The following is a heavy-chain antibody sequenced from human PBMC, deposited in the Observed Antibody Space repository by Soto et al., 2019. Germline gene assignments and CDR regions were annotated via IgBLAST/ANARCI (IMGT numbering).Heavy chain of an antibody. D-gene: IGHD3-22*01. V-gene: IGHV3-30*18. CDR3: AKEPYDSTGFYYSFHH. Sequence: QVQLVESGGGVVQPGRSLRLSCAASGFTFSSYGMHWVRQAPGKGLEWVAVISSDGSDKNYADSVKGRFSISRDNSRNTLFLQMNSLRPEDTAVFYCAKEPYDSTGFYYSFHHWDQGTLVTVSS. CDR2: ISSDGSDK. J-gene: IGHJ4*02. CDR1: GFTFSSYG.